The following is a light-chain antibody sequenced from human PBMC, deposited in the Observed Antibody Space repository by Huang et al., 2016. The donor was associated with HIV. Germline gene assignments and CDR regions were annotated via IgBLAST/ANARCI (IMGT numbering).Light chain of an antibody. J-gene: IGKJ3*01. CDR1: RSVVYSSNNKNY. CDR2: GAS. Sequence: DILMTQSPDSLAVSLGERATINCKSSRSVVYSSNNKNYLAWYQQKPGQPPKLLIHGASTRESGVSDRFSGSGSGTDFTLTISSLQAEDVAVYYCQQFYTTPFTFGPGTKVDI. V-gene: IGKV4-1*01. CDR3: QQFYTTPFT.